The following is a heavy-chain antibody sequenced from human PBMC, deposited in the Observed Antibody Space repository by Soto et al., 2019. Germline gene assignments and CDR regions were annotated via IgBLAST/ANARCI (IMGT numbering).Heavy chain of an antibody. CDR1: GGSISSSGSY. Sequence: QLQLQESGPGLVKPSETLSLTCSVSGGSISSSGSYWGWIRQPPGKRLEWIGSISYSGSTYYNPSLKSRLTMSVDTSNNQVSLRLTSVTAADTAVYYCARPRSTVTAYDAFDIWGQGTMVTVSS. V-gene: IGHV4-39*01. J-gene: IGHJ3*02. D-gene: IGHD4-17*01. CDR3: ARPRSTVTAYDAFDI. CDR2: ISYSGST.